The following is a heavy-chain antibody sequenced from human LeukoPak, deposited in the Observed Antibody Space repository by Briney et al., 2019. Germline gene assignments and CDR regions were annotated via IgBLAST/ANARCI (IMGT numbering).Heavy chain of an antibody. V-gene: IGHV3-21*04. Sequence: GGSLRLSCAASGFTFSSYSMNWVRQAPGKGLEWVSCISTSSSYIYYADSVKGRFTISRDNSKNTLYLQMNSLTAEDTAIYYCAKATGTLGNWGQGILVTVSS. J-gene: IGHJ4*02. CDR2: ISTSSSYI. CDR1: GFTFSSYS. CDR3: AKATGTLGN. D-gene: IGHD1-1*01.